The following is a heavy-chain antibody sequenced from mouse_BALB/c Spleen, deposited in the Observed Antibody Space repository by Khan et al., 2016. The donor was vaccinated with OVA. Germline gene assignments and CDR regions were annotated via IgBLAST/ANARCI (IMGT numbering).Heavy chain of an antibody. Sequence: VQLQQPGPELVKPGTSVKMSCKASGYTFTSYVMHWVQQKPGQGLEWIGYINPFNDGTIYNEKFKGKATLTSDKSSSTAYMELSSLTSEDSTVCYCARYASIPYYPMDCWGQGTSLTFSS. CDR1: GYTFTSYV. J-gene: IGHJ4*01. V-gene: IGHV1S136*01. D-gene: IGHD1-1*01. CDR3: ARYASIPYYPMDC. CDR2: INPFNDGT.